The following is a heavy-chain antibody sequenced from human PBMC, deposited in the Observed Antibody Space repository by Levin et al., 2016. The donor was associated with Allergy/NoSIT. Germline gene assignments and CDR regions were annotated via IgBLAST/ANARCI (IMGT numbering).Heavy chain of an antibody. V-gene: IGHV1-3*04. CDR2: ISTYNGDT. Sequence: WVRQAPGQGLEYMGWISTYNGDTDFAQKFQGRVTITRDTSASTAYMELSSLRSEDTAVYYCARDPERGVSYWFDPWGQGTLVTVSS. J-gene: IGHJ5*02. CDR3: ARDPERGVSYWFDP. D-gene: IGHD3-10*01.